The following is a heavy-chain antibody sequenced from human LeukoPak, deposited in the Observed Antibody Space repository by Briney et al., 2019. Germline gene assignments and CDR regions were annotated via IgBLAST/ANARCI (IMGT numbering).Heavy chain of an antibody. Sequence: SETLSLTCAVSGVSFGDFYRSWVRQTPGKGLEWLGEINHSGYTNDSPSLKSRVTLSIDTSRKQFSLNLKSVTVADAGIYYCTRMTTMHDYWGQGTLVTVSS. D-gene: IGHD4-17*01. V-gene: IGHV4-34*01. CDR1: GVSFGDFY. CDR3: TRMTTMHDY. J-gene: IGHJ4*02. CDR2: INHSGYT.